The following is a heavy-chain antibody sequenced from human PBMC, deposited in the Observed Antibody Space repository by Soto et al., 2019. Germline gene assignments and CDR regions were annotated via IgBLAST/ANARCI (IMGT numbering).Heavy chain of an antibody. D-gene: IGHD3-16*02. CDR2: ISNNGDTA. V-gene: IGHV3-23*01. Sequence: EVQLLESGGGLVQPGGSLTLSCATSGFTFSSYAMVWVRQAAEKGLEWVASISNNGDTAYYADSVKGRFTISRGNSENTLYLQMNGLIADDTALYCCAKSRVFIGAIVTLLDSWGQGTQVTVSS. CDR3: AKSRVFIGAIVTLLDS. J-gene: IGHJ4*02. CDR1: GFTFSSYA.